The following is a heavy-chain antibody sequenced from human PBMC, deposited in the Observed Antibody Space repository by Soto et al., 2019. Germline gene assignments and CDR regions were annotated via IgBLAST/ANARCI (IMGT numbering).Heavy chain of an antibody. CDR3: AKVLNGQDEAKTLNIAVGAFDY. J-gene: IGHJ4*02. V-gene: IGHV3-23*01. D-gene: IGHD6-19*01. CDR1: GFTFSSYA. CDR2: ISGSGGST. Sequence: EVQLLESGGGLVQPGGSLRLSCAASGFTFSSYAMSWVRQAPGKGLEWVSAISGSGGSTYYADSVKGRFTISRDNSKNTLYLQMNSLRAEDTAVYYCAKVLNGQDEAKTLNIAVGAFDYWGQGTLVTVSS.